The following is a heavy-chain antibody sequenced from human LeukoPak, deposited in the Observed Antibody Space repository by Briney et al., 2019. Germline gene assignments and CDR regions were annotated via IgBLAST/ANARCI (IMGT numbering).Heavy chain of an antibody. Sequence: SVKVSCKASGGTFSSYAINWLRQAPGQGLEWMGGIIPIFGTANYARKFQGRVTITTDESTSTAYMELSSLRSEDTAVYYCAREAATTVTMSFWFDPWGQGTLVTVSS. D-gene: IGHD4-17*01. V-gene: IGHV1-69*05. CDR2: IIPIFGTA. J-gene: IGHJ5*02. CDR1: GGTFSSYA. CDR3: AREAATTVTMSFWFDP.